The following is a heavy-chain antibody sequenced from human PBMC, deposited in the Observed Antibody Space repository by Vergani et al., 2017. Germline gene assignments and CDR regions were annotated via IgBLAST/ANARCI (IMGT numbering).Heavy chain of an antibody. J-gene: IGHJ2*01. V-gene: IGHV3-23*04. D-gene: IGHD2-2*02. CDR1: SFSVSSHY. CDR2: ISGSGGST. CDR3: AKGGYCSSTSCYTNWYFNL. Sequence: LVESGGGLVQPGGSLRLSCAASSFSVSSHYMTWVRQAPGKGLEWVSTISGSGGSTYYADSVKGRFTISRDNSKNTLFLQMNSLRAEDTAVYFCAKGGYCSSTSCYTNWYFNLWGRGTLVTVSS.